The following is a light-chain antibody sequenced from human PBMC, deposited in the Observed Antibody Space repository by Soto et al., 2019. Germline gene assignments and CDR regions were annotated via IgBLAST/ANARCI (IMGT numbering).Light chain of an antibody. J-gene: IGKJ3*01. CDR2: GAS. Sequence: EIVRTHSPATLSVSPAARAPLSCRASQSVSSTVAWYQQIPGQTPRLLIYGASTRATTIPARFSGSGSGTEFTLTSSILQSEDVAFYYCQQYNHWPFTFGQGTKVDIK. V-gene: IGKV3-15*01. CDR1: QSVSST. CDR3: QQYNHWPFT.